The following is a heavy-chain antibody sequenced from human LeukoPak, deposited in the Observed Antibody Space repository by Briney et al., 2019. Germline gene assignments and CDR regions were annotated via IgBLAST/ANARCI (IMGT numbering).Heavy chain of an antibody. CDR3: AKDIVVVPAPVGYFDL. CDR1: GFTFSSYA. V-gene: IGHV3-23*01. D-gene: IGHD2-2*01. Sequence: GGSLRLSCAASGFTFSSYAMSWVRQAPGKGLEWLSGISVSGGSTYYADSVKGRFTISRDNSKNTEYLQMNSLRAEDTAVYYCAKDIVVVPAPVGYFDLWGRGTLVTVSS. CDR2: ISVSGGST. J-gene: IGHJ2*01.